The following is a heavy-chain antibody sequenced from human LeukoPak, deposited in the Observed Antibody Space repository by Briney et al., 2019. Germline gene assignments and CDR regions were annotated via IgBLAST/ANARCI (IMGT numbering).Heavy chain of an antibody. Sequence: GASVKVSCKASGYTFTDHTIHWVRQAPGQGLEWMGWINPNIGTTNYAKRFQGRLTVTRDTSINTALMELSSLNPDDTAVFYCARRYDSRGPVTFDFWGQGTLVIVSS. V-gene: IGHV1-2*02. CDR2: INPNIGTT. J-gene: IGHJ3*01. CDR3: ARRYDSRGPVTFDF. CDR1: GYTFTDHT. D-gene: IGHD3-22*01.